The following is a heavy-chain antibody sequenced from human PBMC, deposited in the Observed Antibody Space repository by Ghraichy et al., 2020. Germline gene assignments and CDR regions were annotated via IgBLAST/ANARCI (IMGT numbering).Heavy chain of an antibody. J-gene: IGHJ4*02. Sequence: SETLSLTCTVSGAPITSNHWSWIRQPPGKGLEWIGNVYYGGSATTNPALKSRVTISMDTSNNQYSLMLSSVTAADTAIYYCARDLGLSLWGQGTLVTVSS. CDR1: GAPITSNH. CDR3: ARDLGLSL. CDR2: VYYGGSA. V-gene: IGHV4-59*01.